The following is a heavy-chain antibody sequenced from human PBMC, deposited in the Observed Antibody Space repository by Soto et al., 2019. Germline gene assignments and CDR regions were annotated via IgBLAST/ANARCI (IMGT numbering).Heavy chain of an antibody. Sequence: SETLSLTCTFSGASFSSYYCSWTRQPPGKGLEWIGYIYYSGSTNYNPSLKSRVTISVDTSKNQFSLKLSSVTAADTAVYYCARGGTYYDILTGFNFDYWGQGTLVTVSS. V-gene: IGHV4-59*01. CDR3: ARGGTYYDILTGFNFDY. CDR2: IYYSGST. CDR1: GASFSSYY. J-gene: IGHJ4*02. D-gene: IGHD3-9*01.